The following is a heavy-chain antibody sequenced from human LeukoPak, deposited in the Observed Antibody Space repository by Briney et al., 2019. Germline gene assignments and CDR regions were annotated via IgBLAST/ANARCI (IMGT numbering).Heavy chain of an antibody. J-gene: IGHJ3*02. Sequence: PSETLSLTCAVFGGSLSGHYWSWIRQPPGKGLEWIGYIYYSGSTNYNPFLKSRVTISIDTSKNQFSLKLSSVTAADTAVYYCARRQMATISGAFDIWGQGTMVTVSS. CDR1: GGSLSGHY. D-gene: IGHD5-24*01. CDR2: IYYSGST. V-gene: IGHV4-59*08. CDR3: ARRQMATISGAFDI.